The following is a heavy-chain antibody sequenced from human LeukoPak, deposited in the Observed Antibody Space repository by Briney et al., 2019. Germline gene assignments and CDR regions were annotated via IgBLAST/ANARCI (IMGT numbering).Heavy chain of an antibody. D-gene: IGHD5-12*01. V-gene: IGHV4-61*01. J-gene: IGHJ3*02. CDR3: ARAPLSGYSKRGAFDI. CDR2: IYYSGST. Sequence: SETLSLTCTVSGGSISSSSYYWSWIRQPPGTGLEWIGYIYYSGSTNYNPSLKSRVTISVDTSKNQFSLKLSSVTAADTAVYYCARAPLSGYSKRGAFDIWGQGTMVTVSS. CDR1: GGSISSSSYY.